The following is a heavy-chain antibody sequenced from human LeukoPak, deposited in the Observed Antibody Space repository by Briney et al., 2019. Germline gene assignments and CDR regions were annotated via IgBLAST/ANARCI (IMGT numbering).Heavy chain of an antibody. Sequence: VASVKVSCKASGYTFTSYDFNWVRQAPGQGLEWVGIINLNAVTTRYAQKFQGRITVTRDTSTSTVYMELSSLRSEDTAVYFCAREGAAEAKNFDYWGQGTLVIVSS. CDR2: INLNAVTT. D-gene: IGHD6-25*01. CDR3: AREGAAEAKNFDY. CDR1: GYTFTSYD. V-gene: IGHV1-46*01. J-gene: IGHJ4*02.